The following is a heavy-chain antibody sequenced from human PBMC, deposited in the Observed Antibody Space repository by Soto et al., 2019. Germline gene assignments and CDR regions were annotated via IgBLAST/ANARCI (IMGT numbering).Heavy chain of an antibody. CDR2: ISSSGSYI. CDR3: ARSVVPAAMFYYGMDV. Sequence: GESLKISCADSGFTFSSYSMNWVRQAPGKGLEWVSSISSSGSYIYYAESMKGRFTISRDNAKNSLYLQMNSLGVEDTAVYYCARSVVPAAMFYYGMDVWGQGTTVTVSS. V-gene: IGHV3-21*01. CDR1: GFTFSSYS. D-gene: IGHD2-2*01. J-gene: IGHJ6*02.